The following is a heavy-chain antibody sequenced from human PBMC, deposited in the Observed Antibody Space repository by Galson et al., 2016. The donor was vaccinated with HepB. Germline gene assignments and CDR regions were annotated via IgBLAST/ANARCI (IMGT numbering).Heavy chain of an antibody. CDR1: GITFRTYN. V-gene: IGHV3-21*06. D-gene: IGHD3-22*01. Sequence: SLRLSCAASGITFRTYNMNRVRQAPGTGLEWVSSVSRGSSYIYYADSMKGRFTVSRDNAKNLLYLQMNSLRVEDTAMYYCARERLDSSGYSYPDAFDIWGQGTMVTVSS. CDR2: VSRGSSYI. J-gene: IGHJ3*02. CDR3: ARERLDSSGYSYPDAFDI.